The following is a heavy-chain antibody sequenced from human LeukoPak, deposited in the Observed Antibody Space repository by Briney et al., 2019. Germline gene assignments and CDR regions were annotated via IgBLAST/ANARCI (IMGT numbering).Heavy chain of an antibody. CDR3: ASGSWSDYYYYYYMDV. Sequence: ASVKVSCKASGYTFTGYYMHWVRQAPGQGLEWMGWINPNSGGTNYAQKFQGRVTTTRDTSISTAYMELSRLRSDDTAVYYCASGSWSDYYYYYYMDVWGKGTTVTVSS. CDR2: INPNSGGT. J-gene: IGHJ6*03. V-gene: IGHV1-2*02. D-gene: IGHD6-13*01. CDR1: GYTFTGYY.